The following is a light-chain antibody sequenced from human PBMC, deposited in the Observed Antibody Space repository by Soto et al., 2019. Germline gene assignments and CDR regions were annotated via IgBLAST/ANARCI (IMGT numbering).Light chain of an antibody. CDR2: RNN. J-gene: IGLJ1*01. Sequence: SVLTQPPSASGTPGQRVTISCSGSSSNIGSEYVVWYQHLPGTAPKLLIYRNNQRPSGVPDRFAGSKSGTSASLAISGLRSEDEADYYCAAWDDSLNAYVFGPGTKV. CDR1: SSNIGSEY. CDR3: AAWDDSLNAYV. V-gene: IGLV1-47*01.